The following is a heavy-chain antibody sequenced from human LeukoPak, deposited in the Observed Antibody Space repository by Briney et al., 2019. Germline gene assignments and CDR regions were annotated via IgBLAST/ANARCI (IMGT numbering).Heavy chain of an antibody. Sequence: GGSLRLSCADSGFTFSDYYMSWIRQAPGKGLEWVSYISSSGSTIYYADSVRGRFTSSRDNAKNSLYLQMNSLRAEDTAVYYCAREISGERTYYFDYWGQGTLVTVSS. D-gene: IGHD1-26*01. CDR2: ISSSGSTI. J-gene: IGHJ4*02. CDR1: GFTFSDYY. CDR3: AREISGERTYYFDY. V-gene: IGHV3-11*01.